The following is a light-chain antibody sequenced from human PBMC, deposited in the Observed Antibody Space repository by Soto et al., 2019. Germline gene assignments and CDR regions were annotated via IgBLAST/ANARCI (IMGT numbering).Light chain of an antibody. CDR3: QQYNGWPYT. V-gene: IGKV3-15*01. Sequence: EIVMTQSPDTLSVSPGERATLSCRASQSVSRNLAWYRQKPGQAPRLLIYGASTRATGTPARFSGSGSGTEFTLTVSSLQSEDFAVYYCQQYNGWPYTFGQGTKLEIK. J-gene: IGKJ2*01. CDR2: GAS. CDR1: QSVSRN.